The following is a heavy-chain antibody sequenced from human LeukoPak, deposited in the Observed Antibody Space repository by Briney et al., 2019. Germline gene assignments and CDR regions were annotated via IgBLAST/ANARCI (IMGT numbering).Heavy chain of an antibody. Sequence: SVKVSCKASGGTFSSCAISWVRQAPGQGLEWMGGIIPIFGTANYAQKFQGRVTITADESTSTAYMELSSLRSEDTAVYYCAWSGYPYYYMDVWGKGTTVTVSS. D-gene: IGHD3-3*01. CDR2: IIPIFGTA. V-gene: IGHV1-69*13. J-gene: IGHJ6*03. CDR1: GGTFSSCA. CDR3: AWSGYPYYYMDV.